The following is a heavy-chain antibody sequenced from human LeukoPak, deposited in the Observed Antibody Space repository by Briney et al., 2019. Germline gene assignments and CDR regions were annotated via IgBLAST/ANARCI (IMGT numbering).Heavy chain of an antibody. Sequence: SETLSLTCTVSGGSISSSSYYWGWIRQPPGKGLEWIGSIYYSGSTYYNPSLKSRVTISVDTSKNQFSLKLSSVTAADTAVYYCAGIGYCTNGVCYSGYYYYYMDVWGKGTTVTVSS. J-gene: IGHJ6*03. CDR3: AGIGYCTNGVCYSGYYYYYMDV. CDR2: IYYSGST. D-gene: IGHD2-8*01. CDR1: GGSISSSSYY. V-gene: IGHV4-39*01.